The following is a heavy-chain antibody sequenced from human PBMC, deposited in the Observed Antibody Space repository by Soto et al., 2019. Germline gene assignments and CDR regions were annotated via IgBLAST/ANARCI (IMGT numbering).Heavy chain of an antibody. J-gene: IGHJ6*02. CDR3: ARTRQIAARPPAYGMDV. Sequence: ASVKVSCKASGYTFTSYAMHWVRQAPGQRLEWMGWINAGNGNTKYSQKFQDRVTITRDTSASTAYMELSSLRSEDTAVYYCARTRQIAARPPAYGMDVWGQGTTVTVSS. CDR1: GYTFTSYA. V-gene: IGHV1-3*01. D-gene: IGHD6-6*01. CDR2: INAGNGNT.